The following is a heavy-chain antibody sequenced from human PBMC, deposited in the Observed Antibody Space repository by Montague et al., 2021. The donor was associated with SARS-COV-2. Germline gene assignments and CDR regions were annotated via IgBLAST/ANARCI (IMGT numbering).Heavy chain of an antibody. J-gene: IGHJ4*02. V-gene: IGHV3-30*04. Sequence: SLRLSCAASGFTFSSFAVHWVRQAPGKGLEWMAVISYDGSDKYYVDSVEGRFTISRDNSKNTLYLQMNSLRAEDTAVYYCARDVYSSSWFARPDNWGQGTLVTVSS. CDR3: ARDVYSSSWFARPDN. CDR2: ISYDGSDK. D-gene: IGHD6-13*01. CDR1: GFTFSSFA.